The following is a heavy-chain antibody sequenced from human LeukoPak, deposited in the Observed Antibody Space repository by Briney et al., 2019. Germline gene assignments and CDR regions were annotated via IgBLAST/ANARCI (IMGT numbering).Heavy chain of an antibody. J-gene: IGHJ4*02. CDR3: ARAYSSSGWWDY. CDR1: GGPIRNYY. V-gene: IGHV4-59*08. CDR2: IYYSGST. D-gene: IGHD6-19*01. Sequence: SETLSLTCSVSGGPIRNYYWSWIRQPPGKGLEWIGYIYYSGSTNYNPSLKSRVTISVDTSKNQFSLKLSSVTAADTAVYYCARAYSSSGWWDYWGQGTLVTVSS.